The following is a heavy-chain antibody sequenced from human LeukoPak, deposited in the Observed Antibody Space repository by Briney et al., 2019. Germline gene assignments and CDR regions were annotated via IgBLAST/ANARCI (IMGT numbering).Heavy chain of an antibody. D-gene: IGHD6-19*01. V-gene: IGHV3-15*01. Sequence: GGSLRLSCAASGFTFSNAWMSWVRQAPGKGLEWVGRIKSKTDGGTTDYAAPVKGRFTISRDGSKNTLYLQMNSLKTEDTAVYYCTTDSSGWPFDYWGQGTLVTVSS. J-gene: IGHJ4*02. CDR2: IKSKTDGGTT. CDR3: TTDSSGWPFDY. CDR1: GFTFSNAW.